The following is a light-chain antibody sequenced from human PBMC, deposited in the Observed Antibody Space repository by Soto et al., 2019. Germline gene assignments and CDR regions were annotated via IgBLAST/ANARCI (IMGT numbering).Light chain of an antibody. V-gene: IGKV3-11*01. Sequence: EIVLTDSPATLSLSPGEIATLSCRASQSVSSYLAWYQQRPGQAPRLLIYDASNRATGVPARFSGSGSGTDFTLTISSLEPEDFAVHYCQQRSHWPITFGQATRLEIK. CDR3: QQRSHWPIT. J-gene: IGKJ5*01. CDR2: DAS. CDR1: QSVSSY.